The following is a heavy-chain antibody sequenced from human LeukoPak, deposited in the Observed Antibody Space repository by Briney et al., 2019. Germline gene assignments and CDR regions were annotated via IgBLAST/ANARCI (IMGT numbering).Heavy chain of an antibody. CDR1: GGSISSYY. J-gene: IGHJ6*03. CDR3: ARQHSSGWPHYYYYYMDV. V-gene: IGHV4-59*04. CDR2: IYYSGST. D-gene: IGHD6-19*01. Sequence: SETLSLTCTVSGGSISSYYWSWIRQPPGKGLEWIGYIYYSGSTYYNPSLKSRVTISVDTSKNQFSLKLSSVTAADTAVYYRARQHSSGWPHYYYYYMDVWGKGTTVTISS.